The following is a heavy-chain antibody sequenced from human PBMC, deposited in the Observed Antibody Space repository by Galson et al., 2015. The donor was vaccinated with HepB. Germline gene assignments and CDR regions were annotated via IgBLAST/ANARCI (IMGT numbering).Heavy chain of an antibody. CDR2: GWT. CDR3: AKGSGETWYYFDT. J-gene: IGHJ4*02. D-gene: IGHD2-15*01. Sequence: GWTYYADSAKDRFTISRDSSKSTLFLQVNSLGAEDTAIYYCAKGSGETWYYFDTWGQGTLVTVSS. V-gene: IGHV3-23*01.